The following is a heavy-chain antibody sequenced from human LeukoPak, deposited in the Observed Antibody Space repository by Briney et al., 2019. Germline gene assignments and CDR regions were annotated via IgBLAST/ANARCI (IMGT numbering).Heavy chain of an antibody. CDR2: INSDGSRT. D-gene: IGHD5-12*01. Sequence: PGGSLRLSCAASGFTFTSYWMHWVRQAPGKGLVWVSRINSDGSRTSYADSVKGRFTISRDNAKNTLYLQMNSLRVEDTAIYYCARDPGAMIQGAFDYWGQGTLVTVSS. CDR1: GFTFTSYW. CDR3: ARDPGAMIQGAFDY. V-gene: IGHV3-74*01. J-gene: IGHJ4*02.